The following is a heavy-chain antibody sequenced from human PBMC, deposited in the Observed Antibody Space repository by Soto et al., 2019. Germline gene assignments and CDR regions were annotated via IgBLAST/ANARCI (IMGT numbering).Heavy chain of an antibody. CDR2: ISNYNGKT. CDR3: ARGDIVVVPAEYYYYGMDV. Sequence: ASVKVSCKASGYTFTNYGITWVRQAPGQGLEWMGWISNYNGKTNYAQILQGRVTMTTDTSTSTAYMELRSLRSDDTAVYYCARGDIVVVPAEYYYYGMDVWGQGTTVTVSS. CDR1: GYTFTNYG. J-gene: IGHJ6*02. V-gene: IGHV1-18*01. D-gene: IGHD2-2*01.